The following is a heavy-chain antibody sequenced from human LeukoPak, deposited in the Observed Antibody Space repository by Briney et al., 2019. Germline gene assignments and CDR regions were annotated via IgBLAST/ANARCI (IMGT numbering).Heavy chain of an antibody. CDR3: ARDGPTPRPSFYRVGAFDI. V-gene: IGHV3-53*01. D-gene: IGHD1-14*01. J-gene: IGHJ3*02. Sequence: GRSLRLSCAASGFTVSSNYMRWVRHAPGKGLGWVSVVYSDGSTYNADSVKGRFTISRDNSKNTLYLQMNSLRAEDTAVYYCARDGPTPRPSFYRVGAFDIWGQGTMVTVSS. CDR1: GFTVSSNY. CDR2: VYSDGST.